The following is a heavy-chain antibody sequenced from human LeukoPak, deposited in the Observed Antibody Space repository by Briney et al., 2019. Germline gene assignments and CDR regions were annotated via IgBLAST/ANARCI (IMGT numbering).Heavy chain of an antibody. J-gene: IGHJ4*02. CDR2: IIPIFGTA. V-gene: IGHV1-69*05. D-gene: IGHD6-6*01. CDR3: ARTDAYGSSPRHFDY. CDR1: GGTFSSYA. Sequence: SVKVSCKASGGTFSSYAISWVRQAPGQGLEWMGGIIPIFGTANYAQKFQGRVTITTDESTSTAYMELSSLRSEDTAVYYCARTDAYGSSPRHFDYWGQGTLVTVSS.